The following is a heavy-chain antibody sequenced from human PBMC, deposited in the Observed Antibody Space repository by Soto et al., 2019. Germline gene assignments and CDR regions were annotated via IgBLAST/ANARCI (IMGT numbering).Heavy chain of an antibody. Sequence: QVQLVESGGGVVQPGRSLTLSCAASGFSFRYYAMNWVRQAPGKGLEWVAVFSYDGTNKYYADSVKGRFTISRDNSKRTLDLQMNSLRVADTAVYYCTRHGSTVVTGYFDYWGQGTLVTVSS. J-gene: IGHJ4*02. V-gene: IGHV3-30*14. CDR3: TRHGSTVVTGYFDY. CDR1: GFSFRYYA. D-gene: IGHD4-4*01. CDR2: FSYDGTNK.